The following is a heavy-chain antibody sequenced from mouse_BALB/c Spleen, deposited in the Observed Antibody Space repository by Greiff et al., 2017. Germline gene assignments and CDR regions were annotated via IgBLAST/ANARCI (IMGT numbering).Heavy chain of an antibody. CDR2: ISYDGSN. Sequence: VQLQESGPGLVKPSQSLSLTCSVTGYSITSGYYWNWIRQFPGNKLEWMGYISYDGSNNYNPSLKNRISITRDTSKNQFFLKLNSVTTEDTATYYCARDQIYYGYDGAMDYWGQGTSVTVSS. CDR3: ARDQIYYGYDGAMDY. V-gene: IGHV3-6*02. D-gene: IGHD2-2*01. CDR1: GYSITSGYY. J-gene: IGHJ4*01.